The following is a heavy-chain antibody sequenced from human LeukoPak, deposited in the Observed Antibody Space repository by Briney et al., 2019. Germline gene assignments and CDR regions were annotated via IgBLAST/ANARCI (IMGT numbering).Heavy chain of an antibody. CDR2: IRSKANSYAT. Sequence: PGGSLRLSCAASGFTFSDYYMSWIRQAPGKGLEWVGRIRSKANSYATAYAASVKGRFTISRDDSKNTAYLQMNSLKTEDTAVYYCRTYYYDSSGYYYDYWGQGTLVTVSS. CDR3: RTYYYDSSGYYYDY. CDR1: GFTFSDYY. V-gene: IGHV3-73*01. D-gene: IGHD3-22*01. J-gene: IGHJ4*02.